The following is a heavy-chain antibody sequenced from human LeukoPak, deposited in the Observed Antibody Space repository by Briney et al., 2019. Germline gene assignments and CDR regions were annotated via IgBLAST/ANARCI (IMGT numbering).Heavy chain of an antibody. V-gene: IGHV3-23*01. CDR1: GFTFNDYS. CDR3: SLPQSHVMDV. Sequence: PGGSLRLSCAASGFTFNDYSMYWVRQAPGKGLEWVSVISASGGSTYYADSVKGRFTISRDNSKKTMYLQMNSLRVDDTAVYYCSLPQSHVMDVWGQGTTVTVSS. D-gene: IGHD5/OR15-5a*01. CDR2: ISASGGST. J-gene: IGHJ6*02.